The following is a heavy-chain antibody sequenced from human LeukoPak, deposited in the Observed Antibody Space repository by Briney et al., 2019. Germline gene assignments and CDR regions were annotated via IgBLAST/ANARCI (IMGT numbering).Heavy chain of an antibody. J-gene: IGHJ4*02. CDR2: ISSSGSTI. D-gene: IGHD6-19*01. Sequence: GGSLRLSCAASGFTFSDYYMSWICQAPGKGLEWVSYISSSGSTIYYADSVKGRFTISRDNAKNSLYLQMNSLRAEDTAVYYCARDRSGYSSGWQKPYYFDYWGQGTLVTVSS. CDR3: ARDRSGYSSGWQKPYYFDY. V-gene: IGHV3-11*01. CDR1: GFTFSDYY.